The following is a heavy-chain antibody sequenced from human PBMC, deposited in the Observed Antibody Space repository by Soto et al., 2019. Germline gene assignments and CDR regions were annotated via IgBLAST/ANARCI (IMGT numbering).Heavy chain of an antibody. CDR3: ARDGLITGTNGWYFDL. J-gene: IGHJ2*01. D-gene: IGHD1-7*01. Sequence: SETLSLTCTVSGASISSGGYYWSWIRQRPGKGLEWLAYIYYSGDTFYNPSLKSRLLISIDTSKNQFSLRLSSVTAADTAVYYCARDGLITGTNGWYFDLWGRGTLGT. CDR2: IYYSGDT. V-gene: IGHV4-31*03. CDR1: GASISSGGYY.